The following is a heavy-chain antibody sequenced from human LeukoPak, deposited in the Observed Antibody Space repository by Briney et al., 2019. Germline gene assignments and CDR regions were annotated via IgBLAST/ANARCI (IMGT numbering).Heavy chain of an antibody. CDR3: AKDTIFAVDPFDY. CDR2: INWNGGST. D-gene: IGHD3-3*01. CDR1: GFTFDDYG. Sequence: GGSLRLSCAASGFTFDDYGMSWVRQAPGKGLEWVSGINWNGGSTGYADSVKGRFTISRDNAKNSLYLQMNSLRAEDTAVYYCAKDTIFAVDPFDYWGQGTLVTVSS. J-gene: IGHJ4*02. V-gene: IGHV3-20*04.